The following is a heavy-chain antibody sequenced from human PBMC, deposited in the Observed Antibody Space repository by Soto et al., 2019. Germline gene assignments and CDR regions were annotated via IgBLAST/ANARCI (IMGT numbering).Heavy chain of an antibody. J-gene: IGHJ4*02. CDR2: ISTTRNYT. V-gene: IGHV3-11*06. D-gene: IGHD3-3*01. CDR3: ARVSRDYYLYYFDY. CDR1: GLPLRNHD. Sequence: XGSLRRTVTACGLPLRNHDGAWVPQAPGKGLEWVSDISTTRNYTKYADSVKGRFSMSRDNARNSVYLQMNRLRADDTAVYYCARVSRDYYLYYFDYCGQGALVTVSS.